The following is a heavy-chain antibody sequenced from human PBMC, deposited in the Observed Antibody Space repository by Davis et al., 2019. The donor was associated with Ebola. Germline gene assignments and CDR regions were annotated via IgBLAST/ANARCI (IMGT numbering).Heavy chain of an antibody. D-gene: IGHD4-17*01. J-gene: IGHJ6*02. CDR2: ISAYNGNT. V-gene: IGHV1-18*04. CDR1: GYTFTGYY. Sequence: ASVKVSCKASGYTFTGYYMHWVRQAPGQGLEWMGWISAYNGNTNYAQKLQGRVTMTTDTSTSTAYMELRSLRSDDTAVYYCARDSTTVTTVYYYGMDVWGQGTTVTVSS. CDR3: ARDSTTVTTVYYYGMDV.